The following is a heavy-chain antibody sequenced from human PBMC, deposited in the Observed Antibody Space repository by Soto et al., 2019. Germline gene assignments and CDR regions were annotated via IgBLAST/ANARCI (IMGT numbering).Heavy chain of an antibody. J-gene: IGHJ1*01. CDR2: IRGGASST. D-gene: IGHD6-13*01. CDR1: GFTFSSYA. CDR3: ARIYSDGASYVQH. V-gene: IGHV3-23*01. Sequence: EVQLLESGGGLVQPGGSLRLSCAVSGFTFSSYAMSWVRQAPGKGLEWVSTIRGGASSTSYADSVKGRFTISRDNSMNTLYLQLNSLRAEDTAMYYCARIYSDGASYVQHWGQGTLVTVSS.